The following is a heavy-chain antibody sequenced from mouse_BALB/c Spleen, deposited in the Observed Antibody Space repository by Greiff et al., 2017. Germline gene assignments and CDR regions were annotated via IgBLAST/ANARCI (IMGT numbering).Heavy chain of an antibody. V-gene: IGHV5-6-5*01. D-gene: IGHD2-4*01. CDR2: ISSGGST. CDR3: ARGRGYDYAWFAY. CDR1: GFTFSSYA. J-gene: IGHJ3*01. Sequence: EVKVEESGGGLVKPGGSLKLSCAASGFTFSSYAMSWVRQTPEKRLEWVASISSGGSTYYPDSVKGRFTISRDNARNILYLQMSSLRSEDTAMYYCARGRGYDYAWFAYWGQGTLVTVSA.